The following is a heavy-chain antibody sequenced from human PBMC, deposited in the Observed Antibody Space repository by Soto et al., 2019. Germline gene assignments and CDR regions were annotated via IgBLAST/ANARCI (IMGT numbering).Heavy chain of an antibody. Sequence: QVPLVESGGGAVQPGRSLRLSCAASGFTFSSYGMHWVRQAPGKGLEWVADIYYDGSNKYYADSVKGRFTISRDNSKNTLYLQMNSLRAVAPAVYYCAKDKGIVRATPHYWGQATLVTVPS. V-gene: IGHV3-30*18. CDR3: AKDKGIVRATPHY. J-gene: IGHJ4*02. D-gene: IGHD1-26*01. CDR2: IYYDGSNK. CDR1: GFTFSSYG.